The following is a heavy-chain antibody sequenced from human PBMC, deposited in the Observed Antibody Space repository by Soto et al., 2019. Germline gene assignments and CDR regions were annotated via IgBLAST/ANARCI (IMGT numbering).Heavy chain of an antibody. CDR2: TYYTSKWNY. D-gene: IGHD5-18*01. CDR1: GDSVSSNNVA. J-gene: IGHJ4*02. Sequence: QVQLQQSGPGLVKPSQTLSLTCAISGDSVSSNNVAWNWVRQSPSRGLEWQGRTYYTSKWNYDYAVSVKSRISVAPDTSKNQFSLQVNFVTPEDTAVYYCARGRNSAFDYWGQGTLVTVSS. CDR3: ARGRNSAFDY. V-gene: IGHV6-1*01.